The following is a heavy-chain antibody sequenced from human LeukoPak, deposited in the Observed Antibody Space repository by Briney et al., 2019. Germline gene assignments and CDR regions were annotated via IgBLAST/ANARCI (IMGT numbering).Heavy chain of an antibody. V-gene: IGHV1-8*03. CDR3: ARDRRLSTVTTWYFDL. D-gene: IGHD4-17*01. J-gene: IGHJ2*01. CDR2: MNPNSGNT. Sequence: ASVKVSCKASGYTFTSYDINWVRQATGQGLEWMGWMNPNSGNTGYAQKFQGRVTITRNTSISTAYMELSSLRSEDTAVYYCARDRRLSTVTTWYFDLWGRGTLVTVSS. CDR1: GYTFTSYD.